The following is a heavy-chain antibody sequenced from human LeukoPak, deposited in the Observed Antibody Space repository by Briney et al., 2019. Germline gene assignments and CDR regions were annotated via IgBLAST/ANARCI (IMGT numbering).Heavy chain of an antibody. D-gene: IGHD4-17*01. CDR1: GGSISSGSYY. V-gene: IGHV4-61*05. Sequence: KTSETLSLTCTVSGGSISSGSYYWGWIRQPPGKGLEWIGYIYYSGSTNYDPSLKSRVTISVDTSKNQFSLRLSSVTAADTAVYYCARSDGDYVPEGAALAFDIWGQGTMVTVSS. CDR2: IYYSGST. J-gene: IGHJ3*02. CDR3: ARSDGDYVPEGAALAFDI.